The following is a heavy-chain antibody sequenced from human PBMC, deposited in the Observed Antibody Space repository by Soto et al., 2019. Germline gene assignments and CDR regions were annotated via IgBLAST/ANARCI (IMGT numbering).Heavy chain of an antibody. Sequence: SETLSLTCAVYGGSFSGYYWSWIRQPPGKGLEWIGEINHSGSTNYNPSLKSRVTISVDTSKNQFSLKLSSVTAADTAVYYCARGGPQGDYGMDVWGQGTKVTVSS. CDR3: ARGGPQGDYGMDV. D-gene: IGHD3-16*01. CDR1: GGSFSGYY. J-gene: IGHJ6*02. V-gene: IGHV4-34*01. CDR2: INHSGST.